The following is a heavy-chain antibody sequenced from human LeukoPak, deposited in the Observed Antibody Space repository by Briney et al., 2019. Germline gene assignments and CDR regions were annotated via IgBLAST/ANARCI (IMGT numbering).Heavy chain of an antibody. Sequence: GGSLRLSCAASGFTVSSNYMSWVRQAPGKGLEWVSVIYSGGSTYYADSVKGRFTISRDNSKNTLYLQMNSLRAEDTAVYYCARGGYSSSEDHFDYWGQGTLVTVSS. CDR3: ARGGYSSSEDHFDY. CDR1: GFTVSSNY. CDR2: IYSGGST. V-gene: IGHV3-53*01. D-gene: IGHD6-19*01. J-gene: IGHJ4*02.